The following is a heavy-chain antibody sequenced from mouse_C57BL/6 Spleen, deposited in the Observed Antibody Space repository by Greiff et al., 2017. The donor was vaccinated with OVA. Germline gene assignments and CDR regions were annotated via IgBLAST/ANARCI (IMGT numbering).Heavy chain of an antibody. CDR3: ARGLRAMDD. J-gene: IGHJ4*01. D-gene: IGHD1-1*01. V-gene: IGHV14-2*01. CDR1: GFTFTDYY. CDR2: IDPEDGET. Sequence: EVKLQESGAELVKPGASVKLSCTASGFTFTDYYMHWVKQRTEQGLEWIGRIDPEDGETKYAPKFQGKAPITADTSSNTASLQLSSLTSEDTAVYYGARGLRAMDDWGQGTSVTVAT.